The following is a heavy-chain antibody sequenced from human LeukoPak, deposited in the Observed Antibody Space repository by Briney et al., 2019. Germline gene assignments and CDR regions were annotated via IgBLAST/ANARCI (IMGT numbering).Heavy chain of an antibody. J-gene: IGHJ4*02. CDR2: IYTSGST. CDR1: GGSISSGSYY. CDR3: AREGYDFWSGYRDFDY. Sequence: PSETLSLTCTVSGGSISSGSYYWRWIRQPAGKGLEWIGRIYTSGSTNYNPSLKSRVTISVDTSKNQFSLKLSSVTAADTAVYYCAREGYDFWSGYRDFDYWGQGTLVTVSS. D-gene: IGHD3-3*01. V-gene: IGHV4-61*02.